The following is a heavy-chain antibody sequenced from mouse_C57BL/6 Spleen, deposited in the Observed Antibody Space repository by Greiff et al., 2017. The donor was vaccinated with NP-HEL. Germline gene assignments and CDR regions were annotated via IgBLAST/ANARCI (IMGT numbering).Heavy chain of an antibody. D-gene: IGHD2-4*01. CDR2: IYPRDGST. Sequence: QVQLQQSGPELVKPGASVKLSCKASGYTFTSYDINWVKQRPGQGLEWIGWIYPRDGSTEYNEKFKGKATLTVDTSSSTAYMELHSLTSEDSAVYFCARWGLYYDYDGGFDYWGQGTTLTVSS. V-gene: IGHV1-85*01. CDR3: ARWGLYYDYDGGFDY. CDR1: GYTFTSYD. J-gene: IGHJ2*01.